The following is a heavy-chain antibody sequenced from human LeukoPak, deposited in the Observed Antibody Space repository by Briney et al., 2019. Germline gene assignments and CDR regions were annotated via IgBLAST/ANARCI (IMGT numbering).Heavy chain of an antibody. CDR2: ISYDGSNK. Sequence: SGGSLRLSCAASGFTFSSYGMHWVRQAPGKGLERVAVISYDGSNKYYADSVKGRFTISRDNSKNTLYLQMNSLRAEDTAVYYCAKDEAYGDYRGPLDYWGQGTLVTVSS. J-gene: IGHJ4*02. V-gene: IGHV3-30*18. CDR3: AKDEAYGDYRGPLDY. CDR1: GFTFSSYG. D-gene: IGHD4-17*01.